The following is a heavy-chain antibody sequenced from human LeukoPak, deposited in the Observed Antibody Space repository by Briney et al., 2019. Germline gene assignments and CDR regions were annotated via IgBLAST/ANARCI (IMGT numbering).Heavy chain of an antibody. J-gene: IGHJ4*02. CDR2: ISWNSGSI. CDR1: GFTFDDYA. CDR3: AKDTIPLAVTGTYYFDY. V-gene: IGHV3-9*01. D-gene: IGHD6-19*01. Sequence: GGSLRLSCAASGFTFDDYAMHWVRQAPGKGLEWVSGISWNSGSIGYADSVKGRFTISRDNAKNSLYLQMNSLRAEDTALYYCAKDTIPLAVTGTYYFDYWGQGTLVTVSS.